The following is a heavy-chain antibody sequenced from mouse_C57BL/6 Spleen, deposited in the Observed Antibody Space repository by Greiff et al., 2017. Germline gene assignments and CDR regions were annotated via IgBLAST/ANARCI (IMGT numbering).Heavy chain of an antibody. CDR2: ISYDGSN. CDR1: GYSITSGYY. V-gene: IGHV3-6*01. J-gene: IGHJ3*01. CDR3: ARDGDYGSSYEWFAY. D-gene: IGHD1-1*01. Sequence: DVKLQESGPGLVKPSQSLSLTCSVTGYSITSGYYWNWIRQFPGNKLEWMGYISYDGSNNYNPSLKNRISITRDTSKNQFFLKLNSVTTEDTATYYCARDGDYGSSYEWFAYWGQGTLVTVSA.